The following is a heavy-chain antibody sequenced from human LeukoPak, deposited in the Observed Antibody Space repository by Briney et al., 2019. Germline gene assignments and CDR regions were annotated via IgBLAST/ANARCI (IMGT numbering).Heavy chain of an antibody. Sequence: SETLSLTCAVYGGSFSGYYWSWIRQPPGKGLERIGKINHSGSTNYNPSLKSRVTISVDTSKNQFSLKLSSVTAADTAVYYCARGGRVVPAATRWFDPWGQGTLVTVSS. CDR3: ARGGRVVPAATRWFDP. V-gene: IGHV4-34*01. CDR1: GGSFSGYY. J-gene: IGHJ5*02. CDR2: INHSGST. D-gene: IGHD2-2*01.